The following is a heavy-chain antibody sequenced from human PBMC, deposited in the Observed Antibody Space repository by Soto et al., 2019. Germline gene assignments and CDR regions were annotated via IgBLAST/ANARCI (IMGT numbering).Heavy chain of an antibody. CDR1: GFTFSSYA. D-gene: IGHD6-19*01. J-gene: IGHJ3*02. V-gene: IGHV3-23*01. CDR2: ISGSGGST. CDR3: AKDLESFDSSGWYRAFDI. Sequence: GGSLRLSCAASGFTFSSYAMSWVRQAPGKGLEWVSAISGSGGSTYYADSRKGRFTFSSDNSKNTLYLQMNSLRVEDKAVYYCAKDLESFDSSGWYRAFDIWGQGTMVTVSS.